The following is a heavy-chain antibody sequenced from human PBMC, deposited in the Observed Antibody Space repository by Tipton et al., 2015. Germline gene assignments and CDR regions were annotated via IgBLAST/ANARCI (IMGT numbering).Heavy chain of an antibody. V-gene: IGHV4-39*07. D-gene: IGHD3-10*01. CDR3: ARVGYYYGSGSYYHYYYYYGMDV. CDR1: NGYISDSDDY. J-gene: IGHJ6*02. CDR2: INHRGRT. Sequence: TLSLTCSVSNGYISDSDDYWSWIRQPPGKGLEWIGEINHRGRTYYNPSLKSRVTISVDASKNQFSLKLSSVTAADTAVYYCARVGYYYGSGSYYHYYYYYGMDVWGQGTTVTVSS.